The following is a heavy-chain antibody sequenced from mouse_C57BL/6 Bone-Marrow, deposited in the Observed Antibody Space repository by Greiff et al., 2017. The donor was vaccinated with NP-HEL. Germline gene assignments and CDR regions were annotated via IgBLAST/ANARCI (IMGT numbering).Heavy chain of an antibody. J-gene: IGHJ4*01. Sequence: DVKLVESGGGLVQPKGSLKLSCAASGFSFNTYAMNWVRQAPGKGLEWVARIRSKSNNYATYYADSVKDRFTISRDDSESMLYLQMNNLKTEDTAMYYCVRDYYGSSYAMDYWGQGTSVTVSS. V-gene: IGHV10-1*01. CDR3: VRDYYGSSYAMDY. CDR2: IRSKSNNYAT. CDR1: GFSFNTYA. D-gene: IGHD1-1*01.